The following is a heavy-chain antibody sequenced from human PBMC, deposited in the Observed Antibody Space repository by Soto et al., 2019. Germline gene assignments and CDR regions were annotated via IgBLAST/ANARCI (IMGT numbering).Heavy chain of an antibody. D-gene: IGHD4-4*01. Sequence: TLSLTCTVSGGSISSGDYYWSWIRQPPGKGLEWIGYIYYSGSTYYNPSLKSRVTISVDTSKNQFSLKLSSVTAADTAVYYCARGENYSNYDPSGSFWGQGTLVTVSS. CDR2: IYYSGST. V-gene: IGHV4-30-4*01. CDR1: GGSISSGDYY. J-gene: IGHJ4*02. CDR3: ARGENYSNYDPSGSF.